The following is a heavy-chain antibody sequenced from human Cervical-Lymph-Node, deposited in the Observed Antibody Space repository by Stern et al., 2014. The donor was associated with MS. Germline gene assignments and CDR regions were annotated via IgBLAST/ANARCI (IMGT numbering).Heavy chain of an antibody. J-gene: IGHJ5*02. CDR1: GYTFTSHY. V-gene: IGHV1-46*01. D-gene: IGHD1-14*01. Sequence: MQLVESGAEVKKPGASVTVSCKASGYTFTSHYIHWVRQAPGQGLEWMGIFNPSGDTTSSAPQFQGRLTMTRDTSTSTVNLHLSSLRSDDTAVYYCARGFVTTENWFDHWGQGTLVTVSS. CDR3: ARGFVTTENWFDH. CDR2: FNPSGDTT.